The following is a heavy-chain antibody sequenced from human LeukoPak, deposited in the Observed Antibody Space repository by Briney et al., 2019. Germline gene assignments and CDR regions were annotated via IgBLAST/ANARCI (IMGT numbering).Heavy chain of an antibody. D-gene: IGHD4-23*01. CDR3: ARDSRIGGNGY. V-gene: IGHV4-59*01. J-gene: IGHJ4*02. CDR1: GGSISSYY. Sequence: SETLSLTCTVSGGSISSYYWSWIRQPPGKGLEWIGYIYYSGSTNYNPSLKSRVTISVDTSKNQFSLKLSSVTAADTAVYYCARDSRIGGNGYWGQGTLVTVSS. CDR2: IYYSGST.